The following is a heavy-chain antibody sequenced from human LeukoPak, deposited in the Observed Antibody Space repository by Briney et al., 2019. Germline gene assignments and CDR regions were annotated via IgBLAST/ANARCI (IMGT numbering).Heavy chain of an antibody. CDR2: INPNSGGT. Sequence: ASVKVSCKASGYTFTGYYMHWVRQAPGQGLEWMGWINPNSGGTNYAQKFQGRVTMTRDTSISTAYMELSRLRSDDTAVYYCARERITMVREPFDYWGQGTLVTVSS. D-gene: IGHD3-10*01. CDR3: ARERITMVREPFDY. CDR1: GYTFTGYY. J-gene: IGHJ4*02. V-gene: IGHV1-2*02.